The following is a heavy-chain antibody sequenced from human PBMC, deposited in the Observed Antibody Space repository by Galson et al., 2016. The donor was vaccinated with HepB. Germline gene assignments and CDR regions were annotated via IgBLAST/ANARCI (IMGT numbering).Heavy chain of an antibody. CDR2: IWYDGSNK. J-gene: IGHJ4*02. D-gene: IGHD6-13*01. V-gene: IGHV3-33*01. CDR1: GFTFNSFG. Sequence: SLRLSCAASGFTFNSFGMHWVRQAPGKGLEWVAVIWYDGSNKYYGDSVKGRFTISRDNSKNTLYLQMNSLRAEDTAIYYCAREAPIAAPGANDCWSQGAQVTVSS. CDR3: AREAPIAAPGANDC.